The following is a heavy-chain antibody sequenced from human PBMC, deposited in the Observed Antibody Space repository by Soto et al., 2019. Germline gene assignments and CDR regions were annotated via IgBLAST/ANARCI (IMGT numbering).Heavy chain of an antibody. CDR3: ARHKDTSSRYLLPDF. Sequence: SETLSLTCAVYGVSFSGYYWSWIRQPPGKGLEWIGEINHSGSTNYNPSLKSRVTISVDTSKNQFSLKVTSVTATDTAVYYCARHKDTSSRYLLPDFWGQGTLVTVSS. D-gene: IGHD6-13*01. CDR1: GVSFSGYY. V-gene: IGHV4-34*01. CDR2: INHSGST. J-gene: IGHJ4*02.